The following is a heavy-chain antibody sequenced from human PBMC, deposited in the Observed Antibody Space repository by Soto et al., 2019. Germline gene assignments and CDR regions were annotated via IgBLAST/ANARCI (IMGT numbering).Heavy chain of an antibody. V-gene: IGHV3-23*01. Sequence: EVQLLESGGGLVQPGGSLRVSCAASGFTFSSYGMSWVRQAPGKGLEWVLGISGSGGSTYYADSVKGRFTISRDNSKNTLYLQMNSLRVEDTASYYCASYSYDSSGYYHYFDYWGQGILVTVSS. CDR1: GFTFSSYG. CDR3: ASYSYDSSGYYHYFDY. J-gene: IGHJ4*02. CDR2: ISGSGGST. D-gene: IGHD3-22*01.